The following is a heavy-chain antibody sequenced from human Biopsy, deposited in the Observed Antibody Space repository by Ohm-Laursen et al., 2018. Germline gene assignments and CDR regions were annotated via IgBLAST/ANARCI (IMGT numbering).Heavy chain of an antibody. CDR2: IKKKSNNDAT. D-gene: IGHD5-12*01. J-gene: IGHJ4*02. CDR1: GFNLSAFA. V-gene: IGHV3-73*01. Sequence: GSLRLSCSASGFNLSAFALHWVRQASGRGLVWVGRIKKKSNNDATAYAESMKGRFSIFRDDSKSTSFLQMNSLKIEDTAVYFCTRSAGYGYDYWGQGILVTVSS. CDR3: TRSAGYGYDY.